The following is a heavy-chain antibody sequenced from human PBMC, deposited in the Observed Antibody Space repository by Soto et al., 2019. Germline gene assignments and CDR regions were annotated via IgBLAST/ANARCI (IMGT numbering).Heavy chain of an antibody. Sequence: PSETLSLTCTFSGGSVNSGAYYWTWIRQRPGKGLEWIGYIYYSGSTYYSPSLKSRLSISLDTSKNQFSLRLSSVTAADTAMYYCARARLRAVYAFDIWGQGTMVTVSS. CDR1: GGSVNSGAYY. CDR3: ARARLRAVYAFDI. D-gene: IGHD5-12*01. J-gene: IGHJ3*02. CDR2: IYYSGST. V-gene: IGHV4-31*03.